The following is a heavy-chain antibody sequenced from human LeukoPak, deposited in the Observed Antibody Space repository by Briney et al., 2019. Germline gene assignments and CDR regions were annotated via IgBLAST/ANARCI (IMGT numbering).Heavy chain of an antibody. V-gene: IGHV1-3*01. CDR3: ARDLGDSSGYYHLIYYYYGMDV. Sequence: ASVKVSCKASGYTFTSYAMHWVRQAPGQRLEWMGWINAGNGNTKYSQKFQGRVTITRDTSASTAYMELSSLRSEYTAVYYCARDLGDSSGYYHLIYYYYGMDVWGQGTTVTVSS. CDR1: GYTFTSYA. CDR2: INAGNGNT. J-gene: IGHJ6*02. D-gene: IGHD3-22*01.